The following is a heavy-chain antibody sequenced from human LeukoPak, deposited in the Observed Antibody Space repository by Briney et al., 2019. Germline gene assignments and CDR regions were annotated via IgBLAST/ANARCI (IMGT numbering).Heavy chain of an antibody. J-gene: IGHJ4*02. D-gene: IGHD5-12*01. Sequence: SETLSLTCTVSGYSISSGYYWGWIRQPPGKGLEWIGESNPSGSTNYNPSLESRVTISVDTSKNQFSLNLISVTAADTAVYYCARGLRGYSYDLDYWGQGTLVTVSS. CDR2: SNPSGST. CDR3: ARGLRGYSYDLDY. V-gene: IGHV4-38-2*02. CDR1: GYSISSGYY.